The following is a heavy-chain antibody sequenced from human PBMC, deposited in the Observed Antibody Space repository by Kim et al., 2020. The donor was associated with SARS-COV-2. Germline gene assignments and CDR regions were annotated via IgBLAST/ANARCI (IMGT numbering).Heavy chain of an antibody. CDR1: GGSISSYY. D-gene: IGHD4-17*01. CDR2: IYYSGST. J-gene: IGHJ4*02. CDR3: ARESPLYGGNSWYYFDY. Sequence: SETLSLTCTVSGGSISSYYWSWIRQPPGKGLEWIGYIYYSGSTNYNPSLKSRVTISVDTSKNQFSLKLSSVTAADTAVYYCARESPLYGGNSWYYFDYWGQGTLVTVSS. V-gene: IGHV4-59*13.